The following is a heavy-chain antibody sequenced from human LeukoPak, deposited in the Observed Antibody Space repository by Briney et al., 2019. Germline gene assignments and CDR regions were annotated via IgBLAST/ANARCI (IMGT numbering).Heavy chain of an antibody. Sequence: SETLSLTCTVSGDSIRRDNYYWGWIRQPPGKGLEWIGSIYYSGSTYYNPSLKSRVSISVDPSKNQFSLQLNSVTPEDTAVYYCAREGLTTMSHVYYGMDVWGQGTTVTVSS. J-gene: IGHJ6*02. D-gene: IGHD4-11*01. CDR2: IYYSGST. CDR3: AREGLTTMSHVYYGMDV. V-gene: IGHV4-39*07. CDR1: GDSIRRDNYY.